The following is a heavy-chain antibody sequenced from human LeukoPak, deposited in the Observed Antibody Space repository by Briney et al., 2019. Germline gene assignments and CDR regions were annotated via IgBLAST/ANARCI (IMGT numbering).Heavy chain of an antibody. V-gene: IGHV3-74*01. CDR3: ARAYCSSTSCYMFDY. Sequence: GGSLRLSCAASGFTFSSYWMSWVRQAPGKGLVWVSSINTDGSSTNYADSVKGRFTISRDNAKNTLYLQMNSLRAEDTSVYYCARAYCSSTSCYMFDYWVQGTLVTVSS. CDR1: GFTFSSYW. CDR2: INTDGSST. J-gene: IGHJ4*01. D-gene: IGHD2-2*02.